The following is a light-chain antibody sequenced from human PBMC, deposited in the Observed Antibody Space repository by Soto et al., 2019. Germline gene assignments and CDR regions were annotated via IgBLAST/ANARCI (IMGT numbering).Light chain of an antibody. J-gene: IGLJ2*01. Sequence: QSVLTQPPSVSVAPGQRVTISCTGSSSNIGAGYDVHWYQQLPGTAPKLLIYGNSNRPSGVPDRFSGSKSGTSASLDITGLQAEDDADYYCQSYDSSLSGHVVFGGGTKLTVL. CDR2: GNS. CDR3: QSYDSSLSGHVV. V-gene: IGLV1-40*01. CDR1: SSNIGAGYD.